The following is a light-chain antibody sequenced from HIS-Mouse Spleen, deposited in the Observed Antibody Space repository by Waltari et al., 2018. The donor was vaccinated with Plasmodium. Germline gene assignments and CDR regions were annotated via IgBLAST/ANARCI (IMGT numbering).Light chain of an antibody. V-gene: IGKV3-15*01. J-gene: IGKJ3*01. Sequence: EIVMTQSPATLSVSPGEGATLSCRASQSVSSNLAWYKQKPGQAPRLLIYGASTRATGIPARFSGSGSGTEFTLTISSLQSEDFAVYYCQQYNNWSFTFGPGTKVDIK. CDR1: QSVSSN. CDR3: QQYNNWSFT. CDR2: GAS.